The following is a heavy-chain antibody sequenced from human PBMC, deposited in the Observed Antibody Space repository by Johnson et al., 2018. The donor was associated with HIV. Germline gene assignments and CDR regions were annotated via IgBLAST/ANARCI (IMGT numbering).Heavy chain of an antibody. V-gene: IGHV3-74*01. CDR2: INSAGSST. D-gene: IGHD1-7*01. CDR1: GFTFSSYW. CDR3: ARWNLGSAAFDI. Sequence: EVQLVESGGGLVQPGGSLRLSCAASGFTFSSYWMHWVRQAPGKGLLWVSRINSAGSSTGYADSVKGRFTISRDNAKNTLYLQMNSLRAEYTAVYYCARWNLGSAAFDIWGQGTMVTVSS. J-gene: IGHJ3*02.